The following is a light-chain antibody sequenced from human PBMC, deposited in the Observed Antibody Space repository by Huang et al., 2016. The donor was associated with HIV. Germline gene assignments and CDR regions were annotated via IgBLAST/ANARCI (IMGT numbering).Light chain of an antibody. CDR1: QTVLYSSNNKNY. CDR3: HQYYRSPWT. CDR2: GAS. J-gene: IGKJ1*01. V-gene: IGKV4-1*01. Sequence: DIVMTQSPDSLAVSLGERATINCKSSQTVLYSSNNKNYLAWYQQKPGQPPKLLIYGASTRESGVPDRFSGSGSGTEFTLTISSLQAADVAVYYCHQYYRSPWTFGQGTKVEIK.